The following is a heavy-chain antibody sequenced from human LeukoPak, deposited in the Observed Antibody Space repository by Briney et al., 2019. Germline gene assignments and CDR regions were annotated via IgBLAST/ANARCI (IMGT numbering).Heavy chain of an antibody. CDR2: IYYSGST. CDR3: ARGGDAFDI. CDR1: GGSISSSWYY. J-gene: IGHJ3*02. Sequence: SQTLSLTCTVSGGSISSSWYYWSWIRQRPGKGLEWIGYIYYSGSTYYNPSLKSRVTISVDTSKNQFSLKLSSVTAADTAVYYCARGGDAFDIWGQGTMVTVSS. V-gene: IGHV4-31*03.